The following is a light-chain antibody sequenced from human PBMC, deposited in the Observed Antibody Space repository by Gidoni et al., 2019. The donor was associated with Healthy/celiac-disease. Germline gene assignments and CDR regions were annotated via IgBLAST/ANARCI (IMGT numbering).Light chain of an antibody. J-gene: IGKJ1*01. CDR3: QQSYSTPPWT. Sequence: DIQMTHSPSSLPASVGDRLTITCRASKSINSYLNWYQQKPAKAPKLLIYAASSLQSGVPSRCSGSGSGTDYSLTISSRQPEDFATYYCQQSYSTPPWTFGQGTKVEIK. CDR1: KSINSY. CDR2: AAS. V-gene: IGKV1-39*01.